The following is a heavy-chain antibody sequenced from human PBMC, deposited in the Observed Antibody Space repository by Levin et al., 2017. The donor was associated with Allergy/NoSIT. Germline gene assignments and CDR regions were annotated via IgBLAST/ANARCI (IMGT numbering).Heavy chain of an antibody. J-gene: IGHJ4*02. Sequence: ASVKVSCKASGYTFTSYYMHWVRQAPGQGLEWMGIINPSGGSTSYAQKFQGRVTMTRDTSTSTVYMELSSLRSEDTAVYYCARGAFTMVRGVIIRAPGFDYWGQGTLVTVSS. V-gene: IGHV1-46*01. D-gene: IGHD3-10*01. CDR1: GYTFTSYY. CDR3: ARGAFTMVRGVIIRAPGFDY. CDR2: INPSGGST.